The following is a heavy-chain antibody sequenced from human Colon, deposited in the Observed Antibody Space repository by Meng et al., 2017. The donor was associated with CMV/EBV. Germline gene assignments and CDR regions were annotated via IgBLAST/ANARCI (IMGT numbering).Heavy chain of an antibody. J-gene: IGHJ4*02. CDR1: GFTFRNYA. CDR2: ISSSSREI. CDR3: AREGYSNFDY. V-gene: IGHV3-21*01. Sequence: GESLKISCAASGFTFRNYAMNWVRQAPGKGLEWVSFISSSSREIYYADSVKGRFTISRDNAKSTLWLQMHSLRPEDTALYYCAREGYSNFDYWGQGTLVTVSS. D-gene: IGHD4-11*01.